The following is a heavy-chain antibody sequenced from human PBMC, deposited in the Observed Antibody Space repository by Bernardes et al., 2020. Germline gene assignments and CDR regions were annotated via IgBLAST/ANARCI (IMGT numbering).Heavy chain of an antibody. V-gene: IGHV3-7*01. J-gene: IGHJ4*02. CDR3: ARGGRSRFDQ. D-gene: IGHD1-26*01. Sequence: VGSLSLSCVASGFSFTSYTMSWVRQTPGKGLEWVANIHEDQRQIYYVDSVKGRFTISRDNVRTLLYLQMNSLRVDDTAVYYCARGGRSRFDQWSQGTLVTVSS. CDR2: IHEDQRQI. CDR1: GFSFTSYT.